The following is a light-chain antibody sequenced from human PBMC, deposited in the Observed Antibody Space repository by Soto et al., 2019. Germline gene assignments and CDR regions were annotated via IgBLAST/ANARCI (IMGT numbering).Light chain of an antibody. V-gene: IGLV7-46*01. CDR3: LLSYSGARPLV. J-gene: IGLJ2*01. CDR1: TGAVTSGHY. CDR2: DTS. Sequence: QTVVTQAPSLTVSPGGTVTLTCGSSTGAVTSGHYPYWFQQKPGQAPRTLIYDTSNKHSWTPARFSGSLLGGKAALTLSGAQPEDEAEYYCLLSYSGARPLVFGGGTKLTVL.